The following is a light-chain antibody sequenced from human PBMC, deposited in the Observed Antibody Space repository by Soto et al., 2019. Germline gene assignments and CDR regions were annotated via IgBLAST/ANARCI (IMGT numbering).Light chain of an antibody. CDR3: QQSYTTPLT. CDR2: GAS. Sequence: DIQMTQSPSSLSTSVGDRVTMTCRASQSVSTYLNWYQLKPGKAPTVLIYGASSLQNGVTSRFSGSGSGTDFPLTINSLQPEDFATYFCQQSYTTPLTFGGGTKVEIK. V-gene: IGKV1-39*01. CDR1: QSVSTY. J-gene: IGKJ4*01.